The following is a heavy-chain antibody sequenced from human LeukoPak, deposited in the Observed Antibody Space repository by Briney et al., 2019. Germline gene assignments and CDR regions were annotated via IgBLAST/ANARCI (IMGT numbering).Heavy chain of an antibody. J-gene: IGHJ5*02. Sequence: SETLSLTCTVSGGSISSSSYYWGWIRQPPGKGLEWIGSIYYSGSTYYNPSLKSRVTISVDTSKNQFSLKLSSVTAADTAVYYCARLFGGWFDHWGQGTLVTVSS. V-gene: IGHV4-39*01. CDR2: IYYSGST. CDR3: ARLFGGWFDH. D-gene: IGHD3-16*01. CDR1: GGSISSSSYY.